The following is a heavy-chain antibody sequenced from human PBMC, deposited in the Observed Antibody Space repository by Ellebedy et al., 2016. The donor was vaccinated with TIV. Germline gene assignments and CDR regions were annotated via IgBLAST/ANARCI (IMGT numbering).Heavy chain of an antibody. D-gene: IGHD3-10*01. J-gene: IGHJ4*02. CDR1: GYAFSGYD. CDR3: VRDRRGAGPSQFGVDF. Sequence: AASVKVSCKASGYAFSGYDMNWVRQAPGQGLEWMGWINTDTGNPPYAQDFTGRFVFSLDTSVSTAYLEISSLKAEDTAMYFCVRDRRGAGPSQFGVDFWGQGTLVTVSS. CDR2: INTDTGNP. V-gene: IGHV7-4-1*02.